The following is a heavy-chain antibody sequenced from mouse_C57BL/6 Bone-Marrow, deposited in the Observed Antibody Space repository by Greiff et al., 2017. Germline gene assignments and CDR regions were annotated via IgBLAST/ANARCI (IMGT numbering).Heavy chain of an antibody. CDR3: QSSYYYGSSLYWYFDV. J-gene: IGHJ1*03. D-gene: IGHD1-1*01. CDR1: GFTFSDAW. V-gene: IGHV6-6*01. Sequence: EVKLVESGGGLVQPGGSMKLSCAASGFTFSDAWMDWVRQSPEKGLEWVAEIRNKANNHATYYAESVKGRFTISRDDSKSSVYLQMNSLRAEDTGIYYCQSSYYYGSSLYWYFDVWGTGTTVTVSS. CDR2: IRNKANNHAT.